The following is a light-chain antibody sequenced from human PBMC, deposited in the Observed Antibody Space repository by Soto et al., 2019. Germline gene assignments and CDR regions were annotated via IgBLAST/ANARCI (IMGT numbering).Light chain of an antibody. V-gene: IGLV1-47*01. Sequence: QSVLTQPPSASGTPGQRVTISCSGGTSSIGRNYVYWYQQLPGTAPKLVIYRNNQRPSGVPDRFSGSKSGTSASLAIRGLQAEDEADYYCTSYAGSNNLVFAGGTKLTVL. CDR1: TSSIGRNY. J-gene: IGLJ3*02. CDR2: RNN. CDR3: TSYAGSNNLV.